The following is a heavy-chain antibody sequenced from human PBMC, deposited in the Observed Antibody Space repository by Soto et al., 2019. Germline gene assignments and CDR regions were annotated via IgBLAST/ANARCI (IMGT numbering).Heavy chain of an antibody. D-gene: IGHD3-22*01. CDR3: ARGRRHTYDSKSAAYGMDV. CDR1: GGSISSRDYY. J-gene: IGHJ6*01. CDR2: IYYSGST. Sequence: PSEKLSLPYTVSGGSISSRDYYWSWIRQPPGKGLEWIGYIYYSGSTYYNPSLKSRVTISVDTSKNQFSLKLSSVTAEDTAVYYFARGRRHTYDSKSAAYGMDV. V-gene: IGHV4-30-4*01.